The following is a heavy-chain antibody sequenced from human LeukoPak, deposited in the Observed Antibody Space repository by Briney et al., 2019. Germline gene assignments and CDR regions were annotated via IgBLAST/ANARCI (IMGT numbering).Heavy chain of an antibody. J-gene: IGHJ4*02. D-gene: IGHD3-16*02. CDR3: ARIYYDYFWGSYRYDS. V-gene: IGHV1-2*02. Sequence: ASVKVSCKASGYTFTDYFIHWVRQAPGQGLEWMGWINPSTGGTNYEQTFQGRVSVTTEKSASTAYMELSSLTSDDTAVYYCARIYYDYFWGSYRYDSWGQGTLVTVSS. CDR2: INPSTGGT. CDR1: GYTFTDYF.